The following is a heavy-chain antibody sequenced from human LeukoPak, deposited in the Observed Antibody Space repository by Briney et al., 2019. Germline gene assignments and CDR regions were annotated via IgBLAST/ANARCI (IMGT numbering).Heavy chain of an antibody. Sequence: ASVKVSCKASGYTFTSYYMHWVRQAPGQGLEWMGIINPSGGSTSYAQKFQGRVTMTRDTSTSTVYMELRSLRSDDTAVYYCARDVDIVVVPAAMEDDAFDIWGQGTMVTVSS. J-gene: IGHJ3*02. V-gene: IGHV1-46*01. D-gene: IGHD2-2*01. CDR1: GYTFTSYY. CDR3: ARDVDIVVVPAAMEDDAFDI. CDR2: INPSGGST.